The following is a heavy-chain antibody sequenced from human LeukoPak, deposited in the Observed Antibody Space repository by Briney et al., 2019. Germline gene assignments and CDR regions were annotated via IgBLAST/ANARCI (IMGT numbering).Heavy chain of an antibody. D-gene: IGHD6-13*01. CDR2: INHSGST. CDR1: GGSSSGYY. CDR3: ATSTEASSSWGFDP. Sequence: SETLSLTCAVYGGSSSGYYWSWIRQPPGKGLEWIGEINHSGSTNYNPSLKSRVTISVDTSKNQFSLKLSSVTAADTAVYYCATSTEASSSWGFDPWGQGTLVTVSS. J-gene: IGHJ5*02. V-gene: IGHV4-34*01.